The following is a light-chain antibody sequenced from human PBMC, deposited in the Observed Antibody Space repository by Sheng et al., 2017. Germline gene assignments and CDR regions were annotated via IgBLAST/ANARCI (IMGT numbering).Light chain of an antibody. CDR1: QTIDDS. V-gene: IGKV1-39*01. CDR3: QETLTPSRT. Sequence: DIQMTQSPSSLAASVGDRVTITCRASQTIDDSLNWYHQKPGQAPKLLIFAASDLQGDVPSRFSGXGYGTDFSLTISALRPEDFGIFYCQETLTPSRTFGPGTRVDLK. CDR2: AAS. J-gene: IGKJ3*01.